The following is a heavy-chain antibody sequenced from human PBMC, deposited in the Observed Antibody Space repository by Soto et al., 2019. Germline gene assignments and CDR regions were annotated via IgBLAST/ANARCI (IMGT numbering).Heavy chain of an antibody. CDR2: IYYSGGT. D-gene: IGHD3-22*01. Sequence: QVQLQESGPGLVKPSETLSLTCTVSGGSVSSGTHYWSWIRQPPGKGLEWIGYIYYSGGTNYNPSLTSRVTLSIATSKNQFSLNLSSVTAADTAVYYCARLLYYYDSSGYSGRHFDYWGQGTLATVSS. J-gene: IGHJ4*02. V-gene: IGHV4-61*01. CDR1: GGSVSSGTHY. CDR3: ARLLYYYDSSGYSGRHFDY.